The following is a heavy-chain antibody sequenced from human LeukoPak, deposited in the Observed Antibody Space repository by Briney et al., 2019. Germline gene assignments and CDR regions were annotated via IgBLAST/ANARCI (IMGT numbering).Heavy chain of an antibody. CDR3: ARGGLIDFDY. Sequence: GGSLRLLCAASGFNFSRLNVHWVRQAPGKGLEWVSYISRSTSTIYYADSVKGRFTISRDNAKNSLYLQMSSLRDEVTAVYYCARGGLIDFDYWGQGTLVTVSS. J-gene: IGHJ4*02. D-gene: IGHD3-22*01. V-gene: IGHV3-48*02. CDR1: GFNFSRLN. CDR2: ISRSTSTI.